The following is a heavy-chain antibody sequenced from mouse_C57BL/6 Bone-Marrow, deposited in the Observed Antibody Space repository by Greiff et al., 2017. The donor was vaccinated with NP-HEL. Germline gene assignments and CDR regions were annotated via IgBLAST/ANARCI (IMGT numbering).Heavy chain of an antibody. Sequence: QVQLQQPGAELVKPGASVKLSCKASGYTFTSYWMHWVKQRPGQGLEWIGMIHPNSGSTNYNEKFKSKATLTVDKSSSTAYMQLSSLTSEDSAVYYCARSVPHYYGSPWFAYWGQGTLVTVSA. CDR2: IHPNSGST. CDR3: ARSVPHYYGSPWFAY. V-gene: IGHV1-64*01. CDR1: GYTFTSYW. J-gene: IGHJ3*01. D-gene: IGHD1-1*01.